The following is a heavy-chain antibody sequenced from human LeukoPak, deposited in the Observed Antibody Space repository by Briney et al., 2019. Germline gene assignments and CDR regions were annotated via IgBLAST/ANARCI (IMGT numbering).Heavy chain of an antibody. V-gene: IGHV1-2*02. CDR2: INPNSGGT. Sequence: EASVKVSCKASGYTFTGYYMHWVRQAPGQGREWMGWINPNSGGTNYAQKFQGRVTMTRDTSISTAYMELSRLRSDDTAVYYCVEDRYYYYGMDVWGQGTTVTVSS. J-gene: IGHJ6*02. CDR1: GYTFTGYY. CDR3: VEDRYYYYGMDV.